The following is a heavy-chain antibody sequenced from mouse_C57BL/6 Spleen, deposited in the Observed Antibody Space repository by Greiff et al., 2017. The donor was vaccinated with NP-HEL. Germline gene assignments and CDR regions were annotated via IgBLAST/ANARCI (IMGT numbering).Heavy chain of an antibody. CDR3: ARSDYGSSYRWYFDV. D-gene: IGHD1-1*01. CDR2: IDPNSGGT. Sequence: QVQLQQSGAELARPGASVKLSCKASGYTFTSYWMHWVKQRPGRGLEWIGRIDPNSGGTKYNEKFKSKATLTVDKPSSTAYMQLSSLTSEDSAVYYCARSDYGSSYRWYFDVWGTGTTVTVSS. V-gene: IGHV1-72*01. CDR1: GYTFTSYW. J-gene: IGHJ1*03.